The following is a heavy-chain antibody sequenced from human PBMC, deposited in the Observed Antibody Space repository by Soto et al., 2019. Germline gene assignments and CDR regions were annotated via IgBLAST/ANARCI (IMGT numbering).Heavy chain of an antibody. Sequence: QVQLVQSGAEVQKPGASVKVSCKASGYIFNNYGISWVRQAPGQGLEWMGWIYSKEGKINFAQKFQGRVTMTTDTSTSTAYRELRRLRFDDSAVYFCARDIDCDIDYWGQGTLVTVSS. CDR2: IYSKEGKI. V-gene: IGHV1-18*01. CDR1: GYIFNNYG. CDR3: ARDIDCDIDY. J-gene: IGHJ4*02. D-gene: IGHD2-21*02.